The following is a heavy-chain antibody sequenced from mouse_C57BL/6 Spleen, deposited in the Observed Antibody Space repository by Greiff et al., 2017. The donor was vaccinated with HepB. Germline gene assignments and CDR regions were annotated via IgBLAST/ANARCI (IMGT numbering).Heavy chain of an antibody. Sequence: QVQLQQSGAELVKPGASVKLSCKASGYTFTSYWMQWVKQRPGQGLEWIGEIDPSDSYTNYNQKFKGKATLTVDTSSSTAYMQLSSLTSEDSAVYYCARMDSNYEGFAYWGQGTLVTVSA. CDR1: GYTFTSYW. CDR2: IDPSDSYT. V-gene: IGHV1-50*01. J-gene: IGHJ3*01. D-gene: IGHD2-5*01. CDR3: ARMDSNYEGFAY.